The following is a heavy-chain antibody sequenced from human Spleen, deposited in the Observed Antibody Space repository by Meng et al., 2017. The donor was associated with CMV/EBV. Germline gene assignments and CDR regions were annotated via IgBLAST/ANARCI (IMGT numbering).Heavy chain of an antibody. CDR3: ARVVGINIFGVLIPNWFDP. V-gene: IGHV1-2*02. CDR1: GYSFTGYY. CDR2: INPHSGGT. D-gene: IGHD3-3*02. J-gene: IGHJ5*02. Sequence: ASVKVSCKASGYSFTGYYIHWVRQAPGQGLEWMGWINPHSGGTNYAQRFQGRVTMTRDTSINTAYMELSRLRSDDTAVYYCARVVGINIFGVLIPNWFDPWGQGTLVTVSS.